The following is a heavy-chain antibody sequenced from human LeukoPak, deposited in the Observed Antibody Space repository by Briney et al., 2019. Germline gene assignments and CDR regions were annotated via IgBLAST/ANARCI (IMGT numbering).Heavy chain of an antibody. J-gene: IGHJ4*02. CDR3: ARGRSYFSYFEY. CDR1: GFTFSSYW. Sequence: GGSLRLSCAASGFTFSSYWMHWVRQAPGKGLVWVSRINSDGSSTTYADSVKGRFTIPRDNAKNTLYLQMNSLRAEDTAVYYCARGRSYFSYFEYWGQGTLVTVSS. V-gene: IGHV3-74*01. CDR2: INSDGSST. D-gene: IGHD1-26*01.